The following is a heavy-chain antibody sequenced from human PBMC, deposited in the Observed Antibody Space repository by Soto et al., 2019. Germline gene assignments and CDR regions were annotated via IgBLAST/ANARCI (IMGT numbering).Heavy chain of an antibody. J-gene: IGHJ5*02. Sequence: GGSLRLSCTASGFTFGDYAMSWFRQAPGKGLGWVGFIRSKAYGGTTEYAASVKGRFTISRDDSKSIAYLQMNSLKTEDTAVYYCTYSSYYYGSGSYYPRSSWGQGTLVTVSS. V-gene: IGHV3-49*03. CDR1: GFTFGDYA. D-gene: IGHD3-10*01. CDR3: TYSSYYYGSGSYYPRSS. CDR2: IRSKAYGGTT.